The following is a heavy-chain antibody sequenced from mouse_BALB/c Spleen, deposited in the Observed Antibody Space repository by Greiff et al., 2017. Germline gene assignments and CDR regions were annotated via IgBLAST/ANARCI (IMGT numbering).Heavy chain of an antibody. CDR3: AREATMTFMDY. CDR2: ILPGSGST. CDR1: GYTFSSYW. V-gene: IGHV1-9*01. J-gene: IGHJ4*01. D-gene: IGHD2-4*01. Sequence: QLQQSGAELMKPGASVKISCKATGYTFSSYWIEWVKQRPGHGLEWIGEILPGSGSTNYNEKFKGKATFTADTSSNTAYMQLSSLTSEDSAVYYCAREATMTFMDYWGQGTSVTVSS.